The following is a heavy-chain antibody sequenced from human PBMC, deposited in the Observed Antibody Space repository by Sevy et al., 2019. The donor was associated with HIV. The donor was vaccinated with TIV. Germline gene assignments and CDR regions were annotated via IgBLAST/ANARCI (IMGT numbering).Heavy chain of an antibody. CDR1: GYTFTSYG. CDR2: ISAYNGNT. J-gene: IGHJ5*02. D-gene: IGHD3-3*01. V-gene: IGHV1-18*01. Sequence: ASVKVSCKASGYTFTSYGIIWVRQAPGQGLEWMGWISAYNGNTNYAQKLQGRVTMTTDTSTSTAYMELRSLRSDDTAGYYCARDWQNYDFWSGYSSVWFDPWGQGTLVTVSS. CDR3: ARDWQNYDFWSGYSSVWFDP.